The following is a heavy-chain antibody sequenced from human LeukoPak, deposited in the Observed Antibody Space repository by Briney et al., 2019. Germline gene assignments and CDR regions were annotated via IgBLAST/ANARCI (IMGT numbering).Heavy chain of an antibody. Sequence: GASVKVSXKASGYTFTGYYMHWVRQAPGQGLEWMGRINPNSGGTNYAQKFQGRVTMTRDTSISTAYMELSRLRSDDTAVYYCARFGDYYDSSGYSGYWGQGTLVTVSS. CDR3: ARFGDYYDSSGYSGY. CDR1: GYTFTGYY. J-gene: IGHJ4*02. D-gene: IGHD3-22*01. V-gene: IGHV1-2*06. CDR2: INPNSGGT.